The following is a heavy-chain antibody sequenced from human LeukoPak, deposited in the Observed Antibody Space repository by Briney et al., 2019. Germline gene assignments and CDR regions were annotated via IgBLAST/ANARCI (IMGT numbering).Heavy chain of an antibody. CDR1: GGSISSSSYY. V-gene: IGHV4-39*01. Sequence: SETLSLTCTVSGGSISSSSYYWGWIRQPPGKGLEWIGSIYYSGSTYYTPSLKSRVTISVDTSKNQFSLKLSSVTAADTAVYYCARHLAYYGVGGTFDYWGQGTLVTVSS. CDR2: IYYSGST. CDR3: ARHLAYYGVGGTFDY. D-gene: IGHD1-26*01. J-gene: IGHJ4*02.